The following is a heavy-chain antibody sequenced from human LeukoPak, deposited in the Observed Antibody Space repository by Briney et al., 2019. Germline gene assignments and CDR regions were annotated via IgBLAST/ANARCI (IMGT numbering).Heavy chain of an antibody. D-gene: IGHD6-19*01. CDR3: ARITNGWSFDY. Sequence: PSETLSLTCTVSGGSISSSSYYWGWIRQPPGKGLEWIGSIYYSGSTYYSPSLKSRVTISVDTSKNQFSLKLSSVTAADTAVYYCARITNGWSFDYWGQGTLVTVSS. CDR2: IYYSGST. CDR1: GGSISSSSYY. J-gene: IGHJ4*02. V-gene: IGHV4-39*07.